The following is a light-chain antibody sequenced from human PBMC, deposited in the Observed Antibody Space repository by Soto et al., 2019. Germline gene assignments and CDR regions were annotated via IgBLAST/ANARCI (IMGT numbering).Light chain of an antibody. CDR2: DAS. CDR1: QSVSSTY. Sequence: EIVLTQSPGTLSLSPGERATLSCRASQSVSSTYLAWYRQKPGQAPRLLIYDASSRATGIPDRFSGSGSGTDFTLIISRLEPEDFAVYYCQQYAGSPWTFGQGTKVEIK. V-gene: IGKV3-20*01. CDR3: QQYAGSPWT. J-gene: IGKJ1*01.